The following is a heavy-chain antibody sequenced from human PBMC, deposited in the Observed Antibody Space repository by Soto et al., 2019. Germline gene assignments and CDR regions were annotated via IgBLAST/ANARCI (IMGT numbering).Heavy chain of an antibody. CDR3: ATPGIAVAGSLDTAFDI. CDR2: IIPILGIA. J-gene: IGHJ3*02. Sequence: GASVKVSCKASGGTFSSYTISWVRQAPGQGLEWMGRIIPILGIANYAQKFQGRVTITADKSTSTAYMELSSLRSEDTAVYYCATPGIAVAGSLDTAFDIWGQGTMVTVSS. CDR1: GGTFSSYT. D-gene: IGHD6-19*01. V-gene: IGHV1-69*02.